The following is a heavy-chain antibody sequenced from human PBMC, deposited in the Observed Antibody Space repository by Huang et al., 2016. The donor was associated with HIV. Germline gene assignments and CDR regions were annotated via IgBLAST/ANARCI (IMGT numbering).Heavy chain of an antibody. CDR1: EYTLTELS. J-gene: IGHJ4*02. Sequence: QVQLVQSRAEVKKPGASVKVSCKVSEYTLTELSIHWVRQPPGKGLEWMGGFDPEIGETIYAQKFQGRVTMTENTSTETAFMELSSLRPEDTAVYYCATGFNVFFYFWGQGTLVTVSS. CDR3: ATGFNVFFYF. V-gene: IGHV1-24*01. CDR2: FDPEIGET.